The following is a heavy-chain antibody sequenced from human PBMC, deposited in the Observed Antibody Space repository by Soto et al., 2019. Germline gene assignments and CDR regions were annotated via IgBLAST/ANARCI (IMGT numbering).Heavy chain of an antibody. CDR2: ISTSGDTI. J-gene: IGHJ4*02. Sequence: QVQLVESGGGLVKPGGSLRLSCAASGFTFSDHYMTWIRQAPGKGLEWLSYISTSGDTIYYANSVKGGFTISRDNARNSLYLQRNSLRAEDTAVYYCAREPGHCRGGRCYAANDYWGQGTRVTVSS. CDR3: AREPGHCRGGRCYAANDY. D-gene: IGHD2-15*01. CDR1: GFTFSDHY. V-gene: IGHV3-11*01.